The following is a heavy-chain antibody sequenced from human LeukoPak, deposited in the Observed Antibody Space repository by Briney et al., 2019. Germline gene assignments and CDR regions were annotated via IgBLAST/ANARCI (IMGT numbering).Heavy chain of an antibody. V-gene: IGHV3-23*01. D-gene: IGHD4-11*01. Sequence: GGSLRLSCAASGFTLSSYSMNWVRQAPGKGLEWVSAISGSGTNTYYADSVKGRFTISRDNSKNTLYLQMNSLRAEDTAVYYCARDGKLTTVTTLYYYYYYMDIWGKGTTVTVSS. J-gene: IGHJ6*03. CDR3: ARDGKLTTVTTLYYYYYYMDI. CDR2: ISGSGTNT. CDR1: GFTLSSYS.